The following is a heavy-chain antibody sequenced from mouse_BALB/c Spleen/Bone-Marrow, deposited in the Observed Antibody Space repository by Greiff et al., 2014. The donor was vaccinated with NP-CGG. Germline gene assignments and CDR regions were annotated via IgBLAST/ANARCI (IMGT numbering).Heavy chain of an antibody. D-gene: IGHD2-3*01. J-gene: IGHJ1*01. CDR2: INPSNGRT. CDR3: ARWLLQYFDV. V-gene: IGHV1S81*02. CDR1: GYTFTRYW. Sequence: VKLMESGAELVKPGASVKLSCKASGYTFTRYWMHWVKQRPGQGLEWIGEINPSNGRTNYNEKFKSKATLTVDKSSNTAYMQLSSLTSEDSAVYYCARWLLQYFDVWGAGTTVTVSS.